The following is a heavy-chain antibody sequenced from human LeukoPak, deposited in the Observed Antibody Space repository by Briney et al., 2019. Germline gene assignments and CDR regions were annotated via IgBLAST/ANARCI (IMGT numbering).Heavy chain of an antibody. V-gene: IGHV3-23*01. J-gene: IGHJ6*02. D-gene: IGHD3-9*01. CDR1: GFTFSSYA. Sequence: GGSLRLSCAASGFTFSSYAMSWVRQAPGKGLEWVSAISGSGGSTYYADSVKGRFTISRDNSKNPLYLQINSLRAEETAVFFFTQKAAYDILTAGYYYYGMDVWGQGTTVTVSS. CDR2: ISGSGGST. CDR3: TQKAAYDILTAGYYYYGMDV.